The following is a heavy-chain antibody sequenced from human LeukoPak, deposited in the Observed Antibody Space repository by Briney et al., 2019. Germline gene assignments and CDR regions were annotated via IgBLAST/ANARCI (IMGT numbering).Heavy chain of an antibody. J-gene: IGHJ4*02. CDR3: ARGRFSDY. Sequence: PSETLSLTCAVYGGSFSGYYWSCIRQPPGKGLEWIGEINHSGSTNYNPSLKSRVTISVDTSKNQFSLKLSSVTAADTAVYYCARGRFSDYWGQGTLVTVSS. CDR2: INHSGST. V-gene: IGHV4-34*01. CDR1: GGSFSGYY.